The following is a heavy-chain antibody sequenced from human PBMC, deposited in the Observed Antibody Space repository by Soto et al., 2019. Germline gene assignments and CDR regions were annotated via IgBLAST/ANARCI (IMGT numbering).Heavy chain of an antibody. CDR1: GYTFNKYP. J-gene: IGHJ4*02. V-gene: IGHV1-3*01. D-gene: IGHD3-10*01. CDR3: ARKDYYGSGIYYFDY. CDR2: INAANGDT. Sequence: ASVKVSCKASGYTFNKYPMHWVRQAPGQGLEWMGWINAANGDTGYSQKFQGRVTLTRDTSASTAYMELSSLRSEDTAVYYCARKDYYGSGIYYFDYWGQGTLVTVSP.